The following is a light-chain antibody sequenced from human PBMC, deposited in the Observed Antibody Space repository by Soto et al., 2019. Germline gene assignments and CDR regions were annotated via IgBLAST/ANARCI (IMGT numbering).Light chain of an antibody. CDR1: QSVLYRSDKKNY. CDR2: WAS. CDR3: QQYYSTPLT. J-gene: IGKJ4*01. V-gene: IGKV4-1*01. Sequence: DIVMTQSTASLAVSLGERSTINCKSSQSVLYRSDKKNYVAWYQQKPGQPPKLLIYWASTRESGVADRFSGSGSGTDFTLTISSLQAEDVAVYYCQQYYSTPLTFGGGTKVDI.